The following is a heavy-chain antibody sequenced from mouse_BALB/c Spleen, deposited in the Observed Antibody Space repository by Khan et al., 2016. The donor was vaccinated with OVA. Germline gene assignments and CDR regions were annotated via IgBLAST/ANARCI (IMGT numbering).Heavy chain of an antibody. J-gene: IGHJ3*01. CDR1: GYTLTNYG. V-gene: IGHV9-3-1*01. CDR3: ARSNGNYWFAY. CDR2: INTYTGET. D-gene: IGHD2-1*01. Sequence: QIQLVQSGPELKKPGETVKISCKASGYTLTNYGMNWVKQAPGKGLKWMGWINTYTGETTYAEDFKGRIAFSLETSASTAYLQINNLKNEDTATDFCARSNGNYWFAYWGQGTLVTVSA.